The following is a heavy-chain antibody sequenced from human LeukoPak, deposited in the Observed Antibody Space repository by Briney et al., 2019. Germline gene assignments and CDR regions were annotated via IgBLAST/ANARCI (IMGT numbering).Heavy chain of an antibody. V-gene: IGHV1-46*01. CDR1: GYIFTNYY. D-gene: IGHD4-23*01. Sequence: ASVTVSCTAAGYIFTNYYLHWVRQAPGQGLEWMGIINPGGGSTSYAQKFQGRVTMTRDTSTSTVYMELSSLRSEDTAVYYCTRADFGGNSDYYYYGMDVWGQGTTVTLSS. CDR2: INPGGGST. J-gene: IGHJ6*02. CDR3: TRADFGGNSDYYYYGMDV.